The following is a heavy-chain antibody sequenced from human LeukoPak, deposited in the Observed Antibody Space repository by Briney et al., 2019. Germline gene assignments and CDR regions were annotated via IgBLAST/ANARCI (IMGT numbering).Heavy chain of an antibody. CDR3: VKGYSDY. V-gene: IGHV3-64D*09. D-gene: IGHD4-11*01. J-gene: IGHJ4*02. CDR1: GFTFRTYV. Sequence: PGGSLRLSCSASGFTFRTYVMHWVRQAPGKGLEYVSAISSDGDSTYYAESVKGRFTISRDNSKNTLHLQMSSLRAEDTAVYYCVKGYSDYWGQGTLVTVSS. CDR2: ISSDGDST.